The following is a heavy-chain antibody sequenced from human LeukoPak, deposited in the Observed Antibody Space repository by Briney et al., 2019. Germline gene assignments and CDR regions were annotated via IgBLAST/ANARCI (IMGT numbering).Heavy chain of an antibody. CDR1: GFTFSSYA. D-gene: IGHD1-1*01. CDR3: AFQLGEYYFDY. V-gene: IGHV3-23*01. Sequence: GGSLRLSCAASGFTFSSYAMSWVRQAPGKGLEWVSAISGSGGSTYYADSVKGRFTNSRDNSKNTLYLQMNSLRAEDTAVYYCAFQLGEYYFDYWGQGTLVTVSS. CDR2: ISGSGGST. J-gene: IGHJ4*02.